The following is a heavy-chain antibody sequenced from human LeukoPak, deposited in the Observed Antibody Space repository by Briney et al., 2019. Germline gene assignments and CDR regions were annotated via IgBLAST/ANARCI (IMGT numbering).Heavy chain of an antibody. J-gene: IGHJ4*02. CDR1: GFTFSSYS. V-gene: IGHV3-48*04. D-gene: IGHD6-13*01. CDR2: ISSSSSTI. CDR3: ARDKGFSSSSWYLDY. Sequence: TGGSLRLSCAASGFTFSSYSMNWVRQAPGKGLEWVSYISSSSSTIYYADSVKGRFTISRDNAKKSLYLQMNSLRAEDTAVYYCARDKGFSSSSWYLDYWGQGTLVTVSS.